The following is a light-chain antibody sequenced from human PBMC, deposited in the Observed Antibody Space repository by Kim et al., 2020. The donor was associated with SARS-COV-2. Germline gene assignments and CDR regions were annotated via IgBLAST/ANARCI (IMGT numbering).Light chain of an antibody. CDR1: SLRSYY. CDR2: GKN. Sequence: SSELTQDPAVSVALGQTLRITCQGDSLRSYYASWYQQKPGQAPVLVIYGKNNRPSGIPDRFSGSSSGNTASLTITGAQAEDEADYYCNSRDSSGNHWVFGGRTQLTVL. V-gene: IGLV3-19*01. CDR3: NSRDSSGNHWV. J-gene: IGLJ3*02.